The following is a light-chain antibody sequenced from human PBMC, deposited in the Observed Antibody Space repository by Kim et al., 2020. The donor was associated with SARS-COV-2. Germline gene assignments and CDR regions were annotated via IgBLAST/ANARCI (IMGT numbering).Light chain of an antibody. J-gene: IGKJ3*01. CDR2: GSS. CDR3: QQYGSSFT. V-gene: IGKV3-20*01. Sequence: EIVLTQSPGTLSLSPGERATLSCRASQSVSSSYLAWYQQKPGQAPRLLIYGSSSRATRIPDRFSGSGSGTDFTLTISRLEPEDFAVYYRQQYGSSFTFGPGTKVDIK. CDR1: QSVSSSY.